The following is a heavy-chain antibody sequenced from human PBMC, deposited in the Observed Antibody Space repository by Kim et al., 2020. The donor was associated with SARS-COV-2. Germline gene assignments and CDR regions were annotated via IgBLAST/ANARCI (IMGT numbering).Heavy chain of an antibody. D-gene: IGHD3-10*01. CDR2: ISWNSGSI. CDR3: AKGSGWFGEFPDGMDV. CDR1: GFTFDDYA. J-gene: IGHJ6*02. Sequence: GGSLRLSCAASGFTFDDYAMHWVRQAPGKGLEWVSGISWNSGSIGYADSVKGRFTISRDNAKNSLYLQMNSLRAEDTALYYCAKGSGWFGEFPDGMDVWGQGTTVTVSS. V-gene: IGHV3-9*01.